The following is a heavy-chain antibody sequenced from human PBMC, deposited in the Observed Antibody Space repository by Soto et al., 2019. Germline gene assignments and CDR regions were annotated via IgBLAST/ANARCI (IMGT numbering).Heavy chain of an antibody. J-gene: IGHJ6*03. Sequence: SETLSLTCTVSGGSISSSSYYWGWIRQSPGKGLEWIGSIYYSGSTYFNPSLTSRVTISVDTSKNQFSLILSSVTAADTAVYYCARNSGGYYMDVWGKGTTVTVSS. CDR1: GGSISSSSYY. V-gene: IGHV4-39*01. CDR3: ARNSGGYYMDV. D-gene: IGHD3-16*01. CDR2: IYYSGST.